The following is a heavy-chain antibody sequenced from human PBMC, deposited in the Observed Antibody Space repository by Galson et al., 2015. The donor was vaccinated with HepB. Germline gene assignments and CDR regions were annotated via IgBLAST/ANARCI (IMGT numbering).Heavy chain of an antibody. V-gene: IGHV3-11*05. D-gene: IGHD1-26*01. J-gene: IGHJ5*02. Sequence: SLRLSCAASGFTFSDYYMSWIRQAPGKGLEWVSYISSSSSYTNYADSVKGRFTISRDNAKNSLYLQMNSLRAEDTAVYYCARAKGGSYGFDPWGQGTLVTVSS. CDR1: GFTFSDYY. CDR3: ARAKGGSYGFDP. CDR2: ISSSSSYT.